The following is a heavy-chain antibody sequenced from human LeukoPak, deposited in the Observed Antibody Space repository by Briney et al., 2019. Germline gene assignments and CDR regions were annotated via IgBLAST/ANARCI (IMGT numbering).Heavy chain of an antibody. V-gene: IGHV3-73*01. CDR1: GFTFRSYW. D-gene: IGHD3-3*01. CDR2: IGNKVSNYAT. Sequence: GGSLRLSCAASGFTFRSYWMSWVRQAPGKGLEWVGHIGNKVSNYATEYAASLRGRFTISRDDSKDTAYLQVNSLKTEDTAVYYCAGNYDSWTGLNYWGQGTLVTVSS. J-gene: IGHJ4*02. CDR3: AGNYDSWTGLNY.